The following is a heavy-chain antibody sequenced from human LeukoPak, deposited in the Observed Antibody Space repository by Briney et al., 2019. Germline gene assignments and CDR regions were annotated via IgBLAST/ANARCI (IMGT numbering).Heavy chain of an antibody. CDR3: ARTYGSSNLGWFDP. Sequence: PSETLSLTCAVSDYSISSSNWWDWIRQPPGKGLEWIGYIYYSGSTYYNPSLKSRVTMSVDTSKNQFSLKLTSVTAVDTAVYYCARTYGSSNLGWFDPWGQGTLVTVSS. V-gene: IGHV4-28*01. CDR1: DYSISSSNW. J-gene: IGHJ5*02. D-gene: IGHD3-10*01. CDR2: IYYSGST.